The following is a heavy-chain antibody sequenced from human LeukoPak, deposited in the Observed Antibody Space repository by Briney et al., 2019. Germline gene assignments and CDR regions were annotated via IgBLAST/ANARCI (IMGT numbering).Heavy chain of an antibody. V-gene: IGHV4-30-2*01. Sequence: SETLSLACAVSGGSISSGGYSWSWIRQPPGKGLEWIGYIYHNGNTYYSPSLKSRVTISVDRSKNQLSLKLSSVTAADTAMYYCASGGYSYGFDYWGQGTLVTVSS. CDR1: GGSISSGGYS. J-gene: IGHJ4*02. D-gene: IGHD5-18*01. CDR2: IYHNGNT. CDR3: ASGGYSYGFDY.